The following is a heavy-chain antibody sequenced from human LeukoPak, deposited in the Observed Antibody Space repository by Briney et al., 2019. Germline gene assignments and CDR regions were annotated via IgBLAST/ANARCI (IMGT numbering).Heavy chain of an antibody. V-gene: IGHV3-74*01. CDR1: GFTFSSYW. J-gene: IGHJ4*02. CDR3: ARDQGSFDY. CDR2: IHSDGIGT. Sequence: PAGSLRLSCAASGFTFSSYWMHWIRQAPGKGLVWISRIHSDGIGTSYADSVRGRFTISRDNAKNTLYLQMNSLRAEDTAVYYCARDQGSFDYWGQGTLVTVSS.